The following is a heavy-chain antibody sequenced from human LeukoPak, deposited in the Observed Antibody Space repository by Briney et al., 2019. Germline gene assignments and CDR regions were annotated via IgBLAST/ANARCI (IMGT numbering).Heavy chain of an antibody. V-gene: IGHV3-23*01. CDR2: ISGSGGST. CDR3: AKDEAARQRGAFDY. J-gene: IGHJ4*02. CDR1: GFTFSSYA. Sequence: GGSLRLSCAASGFTFSSYAMGWVRQAPGKGLEWVSAISGSGGSTYYADSVKGRFTISRDNSKNTLYLQMNSLRAEDTAVYYCAKDEAARQRGAFDYWGQGTLVTVSS. D-gene: IGHD6-6*01.